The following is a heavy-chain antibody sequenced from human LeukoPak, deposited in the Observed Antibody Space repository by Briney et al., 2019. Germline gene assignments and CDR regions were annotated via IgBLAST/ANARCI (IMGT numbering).Heavy chain of an antibody. Sequence: GGSLRLSCAASGFTFSSYWMSWVRQAQGKGLEWVANIKQDGSEKYYVDSVKGRFTISRDNAKNSLYLQMNSLRAEDTAVYYCARGYYGSGSSSFDYWGQGTLVTVSS. CDR2: IKQDGSEK. CDR3: ARGYYGSGSSSFDY. CDR1: GFTFSSYW. J-gene: IGHJ4*02. V-gene: IGHV3-7*01. D-gene: IGHD3-10*01.